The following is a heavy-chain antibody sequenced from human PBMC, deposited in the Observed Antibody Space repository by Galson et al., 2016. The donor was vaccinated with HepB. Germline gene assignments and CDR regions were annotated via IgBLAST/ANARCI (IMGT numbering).Heavy chain of an antibody. V-gene: IGHV1-3*01. CDR2: INVDTGHT. CDR1: GYTFTNYP. Sequence: SVKVSCKASGYTFTNYPMHWVRQAPGQSLEWMGRINVDTGHTMYSQKFQGRVTISRDTSASTAHMELSSLTSEDTAVYYCAGMRFSTGNYGMDVWGQGTTVTVSS. D-gene: IGHD6-19*01. J-gene: IGHJ6*02. CDR3: AGMRFSTGNYGMDV.